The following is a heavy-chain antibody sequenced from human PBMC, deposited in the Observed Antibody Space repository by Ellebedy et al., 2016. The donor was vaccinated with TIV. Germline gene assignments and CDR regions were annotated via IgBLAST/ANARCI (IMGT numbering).Heavy chain of an antibody. V-gene: IGHV4-31*11. CDR1: GVSVNNELYS. J-gene: IGHJ4*02. Sequence: SETLSLXXAVSGVSVNNELYSWTWIRQHPGKGLEWIGYIYYSGTTYYNPSLKSRVTISLDTSKNQFSLKLSSVTAADTAVYYCARGSFRRRGGSGSYSDYWGQGTLVTVSS. CDR3: ARGSFRRRGGSGSYSDY. CDR2: IYYSGTT. D-gene: IGHD3-10*01.